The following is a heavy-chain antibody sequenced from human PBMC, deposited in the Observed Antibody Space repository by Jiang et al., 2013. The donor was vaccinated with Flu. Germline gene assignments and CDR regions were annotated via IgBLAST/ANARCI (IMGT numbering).Heavy chain of an antibody. Sequence: GLVKPSETLSLTCTVSGYSISSGYYWGWIRQPPGKGLEWIGSIYHSGSTYYNPSLKSRVTISVDTSKNQFSLKLSSVTAADTAVYYCARDDGILWFREHISGPIDYWGQGTLVTVSS. V-gene: IGHV4-38-2*02. D-gene: IGHD3-10*01. CDR1: GYSISSGYY. CDR2: IYHSGST. J-gene: IGHJ4*02. CDR3: ARDDGILWFREHISGPIDY.